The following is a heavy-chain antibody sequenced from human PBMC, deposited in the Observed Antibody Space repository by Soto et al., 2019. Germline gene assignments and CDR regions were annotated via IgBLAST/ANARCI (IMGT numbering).Heavy chain of an antibody. CDR1: GDSVISGSYY. CDR2: IYYSGST. D-gene: IGHD6-19*01. V-gene: IGHV4-61*01. CDR3: ATSRSSGWSHGGYFDY. J-gene: IGHJ4*02. Sequence: PSETLSLTCTVSGDSVISGSYYWSWIRQPPGKGLEWIGNIYYSGSTNYNPALKSRVTMSIDTPKNQFSLRLNSMTAADTAVYYCATSRSSGWSHGGYFDYWGQGTLVTVSS.